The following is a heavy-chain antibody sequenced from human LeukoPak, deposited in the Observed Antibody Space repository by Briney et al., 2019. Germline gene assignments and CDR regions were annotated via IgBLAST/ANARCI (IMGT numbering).Heavy chain of an antibody. CDR3: ARLNTAMVTHYYNYGMDV. CDR1: GYTFANYY. D-gene: IGHD5-18*01. V-gene: IGHV1-46*01. CDR2: INPSGGST. J-gene: IGHJ6*02. Sequence: GASVKVSCKASGYTFANYYMHWVRQAPGQGLEWMGIINPSGGSTSYAQKFQGRVTMTRDTSTSTVYMELSSLRSEDTAVYYCARLNTAMVTHYYNYGMDVWGQGTTVTVS.